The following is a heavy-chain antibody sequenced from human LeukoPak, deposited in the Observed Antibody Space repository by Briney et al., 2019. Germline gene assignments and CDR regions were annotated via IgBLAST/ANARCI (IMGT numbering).Heavy chain of an antibody. CDR2: IYYSGST. CDR1: GGSISSYY. Sequence: SETLSLTCTVSGGSISSYYWSWIRQPPGKGLEWIGYIYYSGSTNYNPSLKSRVTISVDTSKNQFSLELSSVTAADTAVYYCARDKGWDYGSGSYYNVWGQGTLVTVSS. D-gene: IGHD3-10*01. CDR3: ARDKGWDYGSGSYYNV. J-gene: IGHJ4*02. V-gene: IGHV4-59*01.